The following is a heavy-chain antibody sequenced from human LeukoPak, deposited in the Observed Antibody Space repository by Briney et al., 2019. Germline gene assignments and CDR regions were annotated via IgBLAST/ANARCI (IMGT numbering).Heavy chain of an antibody. Sequence: SETLSLTCSVSGGSISSSNSYWGWIRQPPGKGLEWIGSIYYSGNTYYNSSLKSRVTISIDTSANLFSLKLNSVTAADTAFYFCARQTGSGLFILPGGQGTLVTVSS. V-gene: IGHV4-39*01. CDR3: ARQTGSGLFILP. CDR2: IYYSGNT. J-gene: IGHJ4*02. CDR1: GGSISSSNSY. D-gene: IGHD3-10*01.